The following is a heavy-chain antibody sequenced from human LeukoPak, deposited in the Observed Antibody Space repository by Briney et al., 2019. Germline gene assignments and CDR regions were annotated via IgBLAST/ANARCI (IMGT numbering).Heavy chain of an antibody. Sequence: PPETLSLTCTVPGGSIMSYYWSWIRQPPAKGQEWIGYIYSSGTTYYNPSLKSRVTISLDTSKTQFSLKLSSVTAADTAIYYCARHVWLGPFDIWGQGTMVTVSS. J-gene: IGHJ3*02. D-gene: IGHD3-16*01. CDR2: IYSSGTT. CDR1: GGSIMSYY. CDR3: ARHVWLGPFDI. V-gene: IGHV4-59*08.